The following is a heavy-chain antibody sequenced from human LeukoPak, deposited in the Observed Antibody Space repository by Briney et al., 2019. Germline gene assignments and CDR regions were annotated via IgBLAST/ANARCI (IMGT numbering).Heavy chain of an antibody. Sequence: SETLSLTCAVYGESFSGYYWSWVRQPPGKGLEWIGEIHYRGTTNYNPSLKSRVPVSADTSRNQFSLNLTSVTAADTAVYYCATLIVGTTYFDHWGHGSLVTVPS. CDR3: ATLIVGTTYFDH. V-gene: IGHV4-34*01. J-gene: IGHJ4*01. CDR1: GESFSGYY. CDR2: IHYRGTT. D-gene: IGHD1-26*01.